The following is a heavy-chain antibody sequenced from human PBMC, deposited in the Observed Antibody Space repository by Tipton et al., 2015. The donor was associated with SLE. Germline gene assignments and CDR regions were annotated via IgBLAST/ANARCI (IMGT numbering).Heavy chain of an antibody. CDR2: VYSSGST. V-gene: IGHV4-39*07. J-gene: IGHJ6*03. Sequence: GEALGGSTYYWSWIRQPPGTGPEWMGSVYSSGSTYYNPFLMSRATLSIDTSSNQFYLKMSSVTAADTAVYYCSRGVGRAKWYNRYYMDVWGKGTTVIVSS. CDR1: GEALGGSTYY. D-gene: IGHD1-1*01. CDR3: SRGVGRAKWYNRYYMDV.